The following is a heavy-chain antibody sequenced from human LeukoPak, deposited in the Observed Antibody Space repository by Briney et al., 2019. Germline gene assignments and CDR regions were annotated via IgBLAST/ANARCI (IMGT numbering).Heavy chain of an antibody. CDR2: INSDGSRT. D-gene: IGHD3-22*01. CDR3: AREGGYSHAFDY. J-gene: IGHJ4*02. CDR1: GVTLSSDR. V-gene: IGHV3-74*01. Sequence: GGSLRLSPAASGVTLSSDRMYWGPQAPGKGLGWVSRINSDGSRTSHADSVKGRFTISTDNAKNTLYLQMNSLRAAATAVYYCAREGGYSHAFDYWGQGTLVTVSS.